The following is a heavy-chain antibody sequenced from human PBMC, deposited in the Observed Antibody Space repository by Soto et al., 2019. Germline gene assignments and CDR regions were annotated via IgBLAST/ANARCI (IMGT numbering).Heavy chain of an antibody. Sequence: SETLSLTCAVYGGSFSGYYWSWIRQPPGKGLEWIGEINHSGSTNYNPSLKSRVTISVDTSKNQFSLKLSSVTAADTAVYYCARGVRILKIGRTVRESPPTVTSSSDVWGKGTTVTVSS. CDR2: INHSGST. V-gene: IGHV4-34*01. CDR1: GGSFSGYY. J-gene: IGHJ6*04. CDR3: ARGVRILKIGRTVRESPPTVTSSSDV. D-gene: IGHD4-4*01.